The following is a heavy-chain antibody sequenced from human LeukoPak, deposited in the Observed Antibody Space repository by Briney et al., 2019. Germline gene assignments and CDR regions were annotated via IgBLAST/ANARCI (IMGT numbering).Heavy chain of an antibody. V-gene: IGHV4-59*01. CDR2: IYYSGST. CDR1: GGSISSYY. CDR3: ARAPPAYGDYLESYYFDY. Sequence: TSETLSLTCTVSGGSISSYYWSWIRQPPGKGLEWIGYIYYSGSTNYNPSLKSRVTISVDTSKNQFSLKLSSVTAADTAVYYCARAPPAYGDYLESYYFDYWGQGTLVTVSS. J-gene: IGHJ4*02. D-gene: IGHD4-17*01.